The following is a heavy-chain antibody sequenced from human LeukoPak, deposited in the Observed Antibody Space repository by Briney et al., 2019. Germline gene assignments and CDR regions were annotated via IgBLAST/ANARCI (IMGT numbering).Heavy chain of an antibody. CDR3: ARDRFHIDSGGRNLYYYYGMDV. Sequence: SETLSLTCTVSGGPITYYYWSWIRQPPGKGLEWIGYIHYTENTNYNPSLKSRVTMSIDTSKNQFSLKLTSVTAADTAVYYCARDRFHIDSGGRNLYYYYGMDVWGQGTTVTVSS. V-gene: IGHV4-59*01. CDR2: IHYTENT. CDR1: GGPITYYY. J-gene: IGHJ6*02. D-gene: IGHD2-15*01.